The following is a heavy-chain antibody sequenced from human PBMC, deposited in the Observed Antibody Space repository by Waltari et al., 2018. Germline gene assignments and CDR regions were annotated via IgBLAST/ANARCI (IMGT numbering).Heavy chain of an antibody. D-gene: IGHD2-2*01. CDR1: GGSFRYYY. J-gene: IGHJ4*02. CDR2: INHSGST. V-gene: IGHV4-34*01. CDR3: ARTYCDSTSCYHHY. Sequence: QVQLQQWGAGLLKPSETLSLTCAVYGGSFRYYYWSWIRQPPGKGLEWIGEINHSGSTSYNPSLKSRVTILVDTSKNQFSLKLSSVTAADTAVYYCARTYCDSTSCYHHYWGQGTLVTVSS.